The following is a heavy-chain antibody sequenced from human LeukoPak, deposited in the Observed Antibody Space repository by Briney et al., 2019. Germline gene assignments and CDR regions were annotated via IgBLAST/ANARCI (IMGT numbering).Heavy chain of an antibody. CDR1: GYTFTSYD. D-gene: IGHD5-24*01. Sequence: GASVKVSCKASGYTFTSYDINWVRQAPGQGLEWMGRIIPILGIANYAQKFQGRVTITADKSTSTAYMELSSLRSEDTAVYYCAAVVEMATIWGFDYWGQGTLVTVSS. CDR3: AAVVEMATIWGFDY. J-gene: IGHJ4*02. V-gene: IGHV1-69*04. CDR2: IIPILGIA.